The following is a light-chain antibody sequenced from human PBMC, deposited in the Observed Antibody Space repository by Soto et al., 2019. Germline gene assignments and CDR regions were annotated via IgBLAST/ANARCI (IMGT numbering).Light chain of an antibody. V-gene: IGLV2-14*01. Sequence: QXVLTQPASVSGSAGESISISCTGTNSDIGRYNFVSWYQQRPGQAPQLLIFDVSNRPSGISDRFSGSKSGTTASLTISGLQAEDEADYYCNSYTSTSTPYVFGTG. CDR1: NSDIGRYNF. CDR3: NSYTSTSTPYV. J-gene: IGLJ1*01. CDR2: DVS.